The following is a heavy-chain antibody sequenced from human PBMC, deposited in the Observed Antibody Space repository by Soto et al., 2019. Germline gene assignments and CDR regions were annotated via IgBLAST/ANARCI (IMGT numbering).Heavy chain of an antibody. V-gene: IGHV4-31*03. CDR3: ARGDDWDGAIDY. Sequence: QVQLQESAPGLVKPSQTLSLTSTVSGGSISSGGYYWSWIRKQPGKGLEWIGYIYYSVSTYYNPSLKHRVTISVDTSKNQFTLKLSSVTGADTAVEYCARGDDWDGAIDYWGQGTLVNVSS. D-gene: IGHD3-9*01. J-gene: IGHJ4*02. CDR2: IYYSVST. CDR1: GGSISSGGYY.